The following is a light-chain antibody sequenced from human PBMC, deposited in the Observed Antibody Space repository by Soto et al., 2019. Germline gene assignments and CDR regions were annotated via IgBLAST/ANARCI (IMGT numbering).Light chain of an antibody. J-gene: IGKJ3*01. CDR1: QSVLYSSNNKNY. CDR2: WGS. V-gene: IGKV4-1*01. Sequence: DIVMTQSPDSLAVSLGERATINCKSSQSVLYSSNNKNYLAWYQQKPGQPPKLLIYWGSTRESGVPDRFSGSGSGTDFTLTISSLQAEDVAVYYCQQYYSTLLTLGPGTKVDIK. CDR3: QQYYSTLLT.